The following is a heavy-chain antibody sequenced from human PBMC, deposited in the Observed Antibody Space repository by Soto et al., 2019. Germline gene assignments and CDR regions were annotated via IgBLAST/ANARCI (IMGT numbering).Heavy chain of an antibody. CDR1: GGSISSGGYY. D-gene: IGHD4-4*01. J-gene: IGHJ4*02. V-gene: IGHV4-31*03. CDR3: ARGWAVTTVTTAHLDY. CDR2: IYYSGST. Sequence: SETLSLTCTVSGGSISSGGYYWSWIRQHPGKGLEWIGYIYYSGSTYYNPSLKSRVTISVDTSKNQFSLKLSSVTAADTAVYYCARGWAVTTVTTAHLDYWGQGTLVTVSS.